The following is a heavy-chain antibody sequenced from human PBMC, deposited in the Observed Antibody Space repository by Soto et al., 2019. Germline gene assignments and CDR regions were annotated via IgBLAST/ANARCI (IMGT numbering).Heavy chain of an antibody. CDR1: GYTFTSYA. V-gene: IGHV1-3*01. Sequence: QVQLVQSGAEVKKPGASVKVSCKASGYTFTSYAMHWVRQAPGQRLEWMGWINAGNGNTKYSQKFQGRVTITRDTSESTAYMALSSLRSEDTAVYYCASSYSNYALIDYYYYGMDVWGQGTTVTVSS. D-gene: IGHD4-4*01. J-gene: IGHJ6*02. CDR3: ASSYSNYALIDYYYYGMDV. CDR2: INAGNGNT.